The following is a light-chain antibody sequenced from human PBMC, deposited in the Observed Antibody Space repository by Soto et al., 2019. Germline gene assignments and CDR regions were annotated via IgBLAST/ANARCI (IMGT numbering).Light chain of an antibody. CDR3: QQYINWPPTFT. V-gene: IGKV3-15*01. CDR2: AAS. CDR1: QSVSSN. J-gene: IGKJ2*01. Sequence: EIVMTQSPATLSVSPGETVTLCCRASQSVSSNLAWYQQKPGQAPRLLIYAASTRATGIPARFSGSGSETEFTLAISSLQSEDFAIYYCQQYINWPPTFTFGQGTKLEIK.